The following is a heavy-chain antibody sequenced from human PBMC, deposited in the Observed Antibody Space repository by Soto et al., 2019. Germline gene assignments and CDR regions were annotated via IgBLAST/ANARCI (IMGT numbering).Heavy chain of an antibody. CDR1: GGSFSGYY. D-gene: IGHD6-13*01. CDR2: INHSGST. J-gene: IGHJ4*02. CDR3: ARLNFIAAAGIDY. Sequence: QVQLQQWGAGLLKPSETLSLTCAVYGGSFSGYYWSWIRQPPGKGLEWIGEINHSGSTNHNPSLKSRVTISVDTSKNQFSLKLSSVTAADTAVYYCARLNFIAAAGIDYWGQGTLVTVSS. V-gene: IGHV4-34*01.